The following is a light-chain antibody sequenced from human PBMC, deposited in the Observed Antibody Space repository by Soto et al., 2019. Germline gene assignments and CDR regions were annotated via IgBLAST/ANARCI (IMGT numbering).Light chain of an antibody. CDR1: QSITNY. J-gene: IGKJ1*01. Sequence: DIQMTQSPSSLSASVGDRVTITCRASQSITNYLNWYQQKPGRAPKLLIYAASSLQSGVPSRFSGSGSGTDFTLTISRLQPEDFATYYCQQSYSTPVAFGQGTKVELK. CDR2: AAS. V-gene: IGKV1-39*01. CDR3: QQSYSTPVA.